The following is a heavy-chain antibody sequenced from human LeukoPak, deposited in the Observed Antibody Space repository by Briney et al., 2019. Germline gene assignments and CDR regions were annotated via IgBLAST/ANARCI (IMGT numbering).Heavy chain of an antibody. V-gene: IGHV3-23*01. J-gene: IGHJ6*02. D-gene: IGHD6-19*01. CDR1: GFTFINYA. CDR2: ISGSGNGT. CDR3: AKDSSTGWPYDRMDL. Sequence: GGSLRLSCAASGFTFINYAMSWVRQARGKGLEWVSGISGSGNGTYYAASVKGRFTIYRDNSRNKLYLQLNSLRADDTAVYYCAKDSSTGWPYDRMDLWARGTTVTVSS.